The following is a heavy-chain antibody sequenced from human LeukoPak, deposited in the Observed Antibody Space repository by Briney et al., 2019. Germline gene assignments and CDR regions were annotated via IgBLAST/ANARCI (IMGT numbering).Heavy chain of an antibody. V-gene: IGHV3-48*02. J-gene: IGHJ3*02. D-gene: IGHD3-16*01. Sequence: GGSLRLSCAAFRFTFSSNSMNWVRQAPGKGLEWVSYISSDSSTMYYADSVKGRFTISRDNARKSLFLQMNSLRDENTAVYYCARGYYVSGSYANDAFDIWGQGTVVTVSS. CDR3: ARGYYVSGSYANDAFDI. CDR2: ISSDSSTM. CDR1: RFTFSSNS.